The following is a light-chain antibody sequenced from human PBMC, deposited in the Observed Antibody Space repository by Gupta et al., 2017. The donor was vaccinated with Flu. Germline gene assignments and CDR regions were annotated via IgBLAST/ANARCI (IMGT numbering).Light chain of an antibody. Sequence: QPVLTQPPSASGSPGQRVTISCSGSSSNIGSNNVAWYHQLPGTTPNLLIYGDNRRPSGVPARFSGSKSGASAALAISGLQSEDEVDYYCAAWDDSRNGWVFGGGTKLTVL. CDR1: SSNIGSNN. CDR2: GDN. V-gene: IGLV1-44*01. CDR3: AAWDDSRNGWV. J-gene: IGLJ3*02.